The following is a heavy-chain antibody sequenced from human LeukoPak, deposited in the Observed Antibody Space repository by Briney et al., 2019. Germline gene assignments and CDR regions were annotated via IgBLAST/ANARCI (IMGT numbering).Heavy chain of an antibody. V-gene: IGHV3-30*02. CDR3: AKVGADGDLFDY. CDR1: GFTFSSYG. CDR2: IRYDGSNK. Sequence: GGSLRLSCAASGFTFSSYGMHWVRQAPGKGLEWVAFIRYDGSNKYYADSVKGRFTISRDNSKNTLYLQMNSPRAEDTAVYYCAKVGADGDLFDYWGQGTLVTVSS. D-gene: IGHD4-17*01. J-gene: IGHJ4*02.